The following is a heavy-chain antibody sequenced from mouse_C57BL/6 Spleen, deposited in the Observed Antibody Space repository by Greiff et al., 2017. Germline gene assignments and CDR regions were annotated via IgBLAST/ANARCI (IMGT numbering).Heavy chain of an antibody. Sequence: VQLVESGAELVRPGASVTLSCKASGYTFTDYEMHWVKQTPVHGLEWIGAIDPETGGTAYNQKFKGKAILTADKSSSTAYMELRSLTSEDSAVYYCTRWVLITTESFDYWGQGTTLTVSS. CDR2: IDPETGGT. CDR1: GYTFTDYE. D-gene: IGHD1-1*01. J-gene: IGHJ2*01. CDR3: TRWVLITTESFDY. V-gene: IGHV1-15*01.